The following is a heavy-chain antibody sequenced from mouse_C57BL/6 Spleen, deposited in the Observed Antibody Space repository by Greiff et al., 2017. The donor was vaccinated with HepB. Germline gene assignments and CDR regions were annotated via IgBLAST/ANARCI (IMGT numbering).Heavy chain of an antibody. CDR1: GFTFSDYY. D-gene: IGHD2-4*01. J-gene: IGHJ3*01. V-gene: IGHV5-16*01. Sequence: EVKLVESEGGLVQPGSSMKLSCTASGFTFSDYYMAWVRQVPEKGLEWVANINYDGSSTHYLDSLKSRFIISRDNAKNILYLQMSSLKSEDTATYYCAREGDYGFAYWGQGTLVTVSA. CDR3: AREGDYGFAY. CDR2: INYDGSST.